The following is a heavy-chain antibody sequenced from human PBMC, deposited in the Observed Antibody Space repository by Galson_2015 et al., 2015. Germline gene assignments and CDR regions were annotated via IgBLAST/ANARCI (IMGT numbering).Heavy chain of an antibody. J-gene: IGHJ4*02. D-gene: IGHD1-26*01. Sequence: SLRLSCAASGFTFSSYGMHWVRQAPGKGLEWVAVISYDGSNKYYADSVKGRFTISRDNSKNTLYLQMNSLRAEDTAVYYCAKPQPSWELLPEFDYWGQGTLVTVSS. CDR1: GFTFSSYG. CDR3: AKPQPSWELLPEFDY. CDR2: ISYDGSNK. V-gene: IGHV3-30*18.